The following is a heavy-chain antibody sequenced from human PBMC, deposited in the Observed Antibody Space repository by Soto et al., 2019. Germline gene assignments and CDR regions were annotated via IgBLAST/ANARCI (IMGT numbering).Heavy chain of an antibody. D-gene: IGHD2-15*01. V-gene: IGHV1-3*01. CDR3: ARGPGGPDGPGDY. CDR1: GYTFTSYA. J-gene: IGHJ4*02. Sequence: QVQLVQSGAEVKKPGASVKVSCKASGYTFTSYAMHWVRQAPGQRLEWMGWINAGNGNTKYSQNFQGRVTITRDTAASTADMELSGLRSEDTAVYYCARGPGGPDGPGDYWGQGALVTVSS. CDR2: INAGNGNT.